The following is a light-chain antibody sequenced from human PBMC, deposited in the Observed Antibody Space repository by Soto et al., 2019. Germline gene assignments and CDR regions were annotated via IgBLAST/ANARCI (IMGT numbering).Light chain of an antibody. CDR1: QSVSSSY. V-gene: IGKV3-20*01. CDR2: DAS. Sequence: EIVLTQSPGTLSLSPGERATLSCRGSQSVSSSYLAWYQQKPGQAPRHLIYDASSRATGIPDRFSGSGSGTDFTLNIRRLEPEDFAVYYCQHYGSSPFTCGPGTKVDIK. CDR3: QHYGSSPFT. J-gene: IGKJ3*01.